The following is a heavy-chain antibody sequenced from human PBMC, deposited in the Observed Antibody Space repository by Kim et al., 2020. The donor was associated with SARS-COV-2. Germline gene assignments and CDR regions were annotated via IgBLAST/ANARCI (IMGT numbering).Heavy chain of an antibody. D-gene: IGHD4-4*01. CDR3: ARGPNYSPFDY. V-gene: IGHV3-48*03. J-gene: IGHJ4*02. Sequence: ADSVRGRFTITRDNDKSSLFLQMNSLRAEDTAVYYCARGPNYSPFDYWGQGTLVTVSS.